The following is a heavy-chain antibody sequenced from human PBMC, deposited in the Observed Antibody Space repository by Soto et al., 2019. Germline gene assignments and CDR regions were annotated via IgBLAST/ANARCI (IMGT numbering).Heavy chain of an antibody. CDR1: GGSISSGGYS. D-gene: IGHD4-17*01. CDR2: IYHSGST. Sequence: QLQLQESGSGLVKPSQTLSLTCAVSGGSISSGGYSWSWIRQPPGKGLEWIGYIYHSGSTYYNPSLKSRVTISVDRSKNQFSLKLSSVTAADTAVYYCASLMTTVTGQTFDYWGQGTLVTVSS. CDR3: ASLMTTVTGQTFDY. V-gene: IGHV4-30-2*01. J-gene: IGHJ4*02.